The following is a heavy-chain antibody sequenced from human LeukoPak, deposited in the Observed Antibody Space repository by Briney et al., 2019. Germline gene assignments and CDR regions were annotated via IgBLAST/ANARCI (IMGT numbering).Heavy chain of an antibody. J-gene: IGHJ4*02. V-gene: IGHV3-30*18. CDR1: GSTFSSYG. Sequence: GGSLRLSCAASGSTFSSYGMHWVRQAPGKGLEWVAVISYDGSNKYYADSVKGRFTISRDNSKNTLYLQMNSLRAEDTAVYYCAKDRKAYYYGSGSYYDYWGQGTLVTVSS. CDR3: AKDRKAYYYGSGSYYDY. D-gene: IGHD3-10*01. CDR2: ISYDGSNK.